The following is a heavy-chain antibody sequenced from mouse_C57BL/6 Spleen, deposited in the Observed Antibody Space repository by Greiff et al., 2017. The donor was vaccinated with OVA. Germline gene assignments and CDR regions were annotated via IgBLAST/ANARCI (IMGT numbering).Heavy chain of an antibody. CDR2: ISSGSSTI. Sequence: DVKLVESGGGLVKPGGSLKLSCAASGFTFSDYGMHWVRQAPEKGLEWVAYISSGSSTIYYADTVKGRFTISRDNAKNTLFLQMTSLRSEDTAMYYCAIFYDYDPSFAYWGQGTLVTVSA. CDR3: AIFYDYDPSFAY. J-gene: IGHJ3*01. D-gene: IGHD2-4*01. V-gene: IGHV5-17*01. CDR1: GFTFSDYG.